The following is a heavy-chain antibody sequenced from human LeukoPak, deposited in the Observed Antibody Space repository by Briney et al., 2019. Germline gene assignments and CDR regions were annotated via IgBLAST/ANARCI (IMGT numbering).Heavy chain of an antibody. V-gene: IGHV4-59*01. Sequence: SETLSLTCTVSGGSINSYYWSWIRQPPGKGLEWIGYIYYSGSTNYNPSLKSRVTISVDTSKNQFPLKLSSVTAADTAVYYCARGAWDDILTPFDYWGQGTLVTVSS. CDR1: GGSINSYY. D-gene: IGHD3-9*01. CDR3: ARGAWDDILTPFDY. CDR2: IYYSGST. J-gene: IGHJ4*02.